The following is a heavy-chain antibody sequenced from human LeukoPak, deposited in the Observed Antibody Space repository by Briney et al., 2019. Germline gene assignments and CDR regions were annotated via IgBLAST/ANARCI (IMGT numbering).Heavy chain of an antibody. D-gene: IGHD2/OR15-2a*01. CDR3: ARDGLYHGSTYGMDV. V-gene: IGHV3-11*01. CDR2: ISSVDNTI. CDR1: GFTFSDYY. Sequence: PGGSLRLSCAASGFTFSDYYMTWIRQAPGKGLEWVSYISSVDNTIYYADSVKGRFTMSRDNAKNLLFLQMSSLRGEDTAVYYCARDGLYHGSTYGMDVWGQGTTVSVSS. J-gene: IGHJ6*02.